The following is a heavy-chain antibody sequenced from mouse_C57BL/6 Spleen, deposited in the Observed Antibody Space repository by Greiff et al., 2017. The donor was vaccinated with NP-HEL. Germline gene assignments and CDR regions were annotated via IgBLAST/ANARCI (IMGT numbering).Heavy chain of an antibody. J-gene: IGHJ2*01. D-gene: IGHD1-1*01. CDR2: ISSGSSTI. V-gene: IGHV5-17*01. CDR1: GFTFSDYG. CDR3: ARRDYGSSYYFDY. Sequence: EVKVEESGGGLVKPGGSLKLSCAASGFTFSDYGMHWVRQAPEKGLEWVAYISSGSSTIYYADTVKGRFTISRDNAKNTLFLQMTSLRSEDTAMYYCARRDYGSSYYFDYWGQGTTLTVSS.